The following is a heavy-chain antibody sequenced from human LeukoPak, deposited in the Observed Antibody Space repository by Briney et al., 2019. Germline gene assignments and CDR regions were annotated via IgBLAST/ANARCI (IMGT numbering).Heavy chain of an antibody. D-gene: IGHD4-17*01. J-gene: IGHJ4*02. CDR2: IYHSGST. V-gene: IGHV4-30-2*01. CDR1: GGSISSGGYS. Sequence: SETLSLTCAVSGGSISSGGYSWSWIRQPPGKGLEWIGYIYHSGSTYYNPSLKSRVTISVDRSKNQFSLKLSSVTAADTAVYYCARLYGDYDYWGQGTLVAVSS. CDR3: ARLYGDYDY.